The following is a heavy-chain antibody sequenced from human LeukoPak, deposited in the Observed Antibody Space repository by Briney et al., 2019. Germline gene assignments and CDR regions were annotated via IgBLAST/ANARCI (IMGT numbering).Heavy chain of an antibody. CDR1: GFTFSSYA. Sequence: PGGSLRLSCSASGFTFSSYAMHWVRQAPGKGLEYVSAISSNGGSTYYADSVKGRFTISRDNSKNTLYLQMNSLRAEDTAVYYCARDHRSSWYDHPFFDYWGQGTLVTVSS. CDR2: ISSNGGST. V-gene: IGHV3-64*04. D-gene: IGHD6-13*01. J-gene: IGHJ4*02. CDR3: ARDHRSSWYDHPFFDY.